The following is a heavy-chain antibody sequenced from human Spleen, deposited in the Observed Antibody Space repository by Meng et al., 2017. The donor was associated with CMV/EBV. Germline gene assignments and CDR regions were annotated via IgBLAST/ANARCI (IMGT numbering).Heavy chain of an antibody. Sequence: SVKVSCKASGGTFSSYAISWVRQAPGQGLEWMGGIIPILGIANYEQKFQGRLTITADKSTSTAYMELSSLRSEDTAVYYCARDRSPNYYGSGSYYVGWFDPWGQGTLVTVSS. V-gene: IGHV1-69*10. J-gene: IGHJ5*02. CDR2: IIPILGIA. CDR3: ARDRSPNYYGSGSYYVGWFDP. D-gene: IGHD3-10*01. CDR1: GGTFSSYA.